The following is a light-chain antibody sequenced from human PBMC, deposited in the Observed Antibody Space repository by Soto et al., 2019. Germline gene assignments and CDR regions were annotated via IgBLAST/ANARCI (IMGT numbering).Light chain of an antibody. CDR3: QQYNNWGT. Sequence: EIVMTQSPATLSVSPGERATLSCRASQSVSSNVAWYQQKPGQAPRLLIYGASTRATGIPARFSGSGSGTEFTLTISSLQSEDFAVYYCQQYNNWGTFGQGTKVEI. CDR2: GAS. CDR1: QSVSSN. V-gene: IGKV3-15*01. J-gene: IGKJ1*01.